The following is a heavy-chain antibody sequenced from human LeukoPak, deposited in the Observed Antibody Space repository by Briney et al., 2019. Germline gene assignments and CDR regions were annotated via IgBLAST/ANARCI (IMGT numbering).Heavy chain of an antibody. CDR1: AFTFSNYG. CDR2: ISYDGSNK. V-gene: IGHV3-30*18. J-gene: IGHJ4*02. D-gene: IGHD6-19*01. CDR3: AKSQWPDY. Sequence: GGSLRLSCAASAFTFSNYGMHWVRQAPGKGLEWVAVISYDGSNKYYADFVKGRFTISRDNSKSTLYLQMNSLRAEDTAVYYCAKSQWPDYWGQGTLVTVSS.